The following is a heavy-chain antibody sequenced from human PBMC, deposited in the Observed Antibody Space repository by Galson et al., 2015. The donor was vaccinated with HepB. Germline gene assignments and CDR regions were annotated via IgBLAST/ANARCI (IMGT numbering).Heavy chain of an antibody. V-gene: IGHV3-21*01. CDR2: ISSSSSYI. CDR3: ARVAWRAVDY. Sequence: SLRLSCAASGFAFSRYSMNWVRQAPGKGLEWVSSISSSSSYIYDADSVKGRFTISRDNAKNSLYRQMNSLRAEDTAGDDWARVAWRAVDYWGQGTLVTVSA. D-gene: IGHD1-1*01. J-gene: IGHJ4*02. CDR1: GFAFSRYS.